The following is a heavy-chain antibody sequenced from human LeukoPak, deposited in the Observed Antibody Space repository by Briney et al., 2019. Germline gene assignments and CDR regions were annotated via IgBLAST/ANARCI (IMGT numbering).Heavy chain of an antibody. CDR3: ARGRDVRYCSSTSCYTSFDY. V-gene: IGHV3-30-3*01. CDR1: GFTFSSYA. Sequence: GGSLRLSCAASGFTFSSYAMHWVRQAPGKGLEWVAVISYDGSNKYHADSVKGRFTISRDNSKNTLYLQMNSLRAEDTAVYYCARGRDVRYCSSTSCYTSFDYWGQGTLVTVSS. J-gene: IGHJ4*02. CDR2: ISYDGSNK. D-gene: IGHD2-2*02.